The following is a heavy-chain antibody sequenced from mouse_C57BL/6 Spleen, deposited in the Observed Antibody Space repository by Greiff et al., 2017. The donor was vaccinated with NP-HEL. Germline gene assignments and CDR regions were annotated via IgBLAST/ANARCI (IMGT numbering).Heavy chain of an antibody. V-gene: IGHV1-15*01. CDR1: GYTFTDYE. J-gene: IGHJ2*01. D-gene: IGHD2-12*01. CDR3: TSTITYFDY. Sequence: QVQLQQSGAELVRPGASVTLSCKASGYTFTDYEMHWVKQTPVHGLEWIGAIDPETGGTAYNQKFKGKAILTADKSSSTAYMELRSLTSEDSAVYYCTSTITYFDYWGQGTTLTVSS. CDR2: IDPETGGT.